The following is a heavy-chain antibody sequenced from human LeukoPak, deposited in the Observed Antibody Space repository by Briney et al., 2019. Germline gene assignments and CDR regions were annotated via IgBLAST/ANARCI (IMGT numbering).Heavy chain of an antibody. V-gene: IGHV4-39*07. CDR1: GGSISSSSYY. Sequence: PSETLSLTCTVSGGSISSSSYYWGWIRQPPGKGLEWIGSIYYSGSTYYNPSLKSRVTISVDTSKNQFSLKLSSVTAADTAVYYCARDRGGDIVVVPAANFDYWGQGTLVTVSS. CDR3: ARDRGGDIVVVPAANFDY. J-gene: IGHJ4*02. CDR2: IYYSGST. D-gene: IGHD2-2*01.